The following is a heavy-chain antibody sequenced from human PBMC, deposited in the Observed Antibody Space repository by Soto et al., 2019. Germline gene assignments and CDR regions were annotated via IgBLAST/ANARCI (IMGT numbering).Heavy chain of an antibody. Sequence: EVQLVESGGGLVQPGRSLRLSCAASGFTFDDYAMHWVRQAPGKGLEWVSGISWNSGSIGYADSVKGRFTISRDNAKNSQHLQMNSLRAEDTALYYCAKEKGYCSSTSCSDYYYYYMDVWGKGTTVTVSS. D-gene: IGHD2-2*01. J-gene: IGHJ6*03. CDR1: GFTFDDYA. CDR3: AKEKGYCSSTSCSDYYYYYMDV. V-gene: IGHV3-9*01. CDR2: ISWNSGSI.